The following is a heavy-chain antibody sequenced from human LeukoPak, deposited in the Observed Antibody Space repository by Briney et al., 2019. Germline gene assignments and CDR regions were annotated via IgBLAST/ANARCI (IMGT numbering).Heavy chain of an antibody. D-gene: IGHD6-19*01. CDR1: GFTFSSYS. CDR3: ARDSSGWYYFDY. J-gene: IGHJ4*02. Sequence: GGSLRLSCAASGFTFSSYSMNWVRQAPGKGLEWVSSISSSSSYIYYADSVKGRFTISRDNAKNSLYLQMNSLRAEDTAMYYCARDSSGWYYFDYWGQGTLVTVSS. CDR2: ISSSSSYI. V-gene: IGHV3-21*01.